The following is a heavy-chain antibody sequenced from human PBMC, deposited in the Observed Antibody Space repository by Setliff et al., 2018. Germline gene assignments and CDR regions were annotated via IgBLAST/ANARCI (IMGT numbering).Heavy chain of an antibody. Sequence: GASVKVSCKASGYTFTNFGITWVRQAPGQGLEWMGWININNFNTKYAQKLQDRVTVTTDTSTNTAYIELRSLRSDDTAIYFCARVGRSRTGYYSDYWGPGTLVTVS. CDR3: ARVGRSRTGYYSDY. CDR2: ININNFNT. CDR1: GYTFTNFG. V-gene: IGHV1-18*01. J-gene: IGHJ4*02. D-gene: IGHD1-1*01.